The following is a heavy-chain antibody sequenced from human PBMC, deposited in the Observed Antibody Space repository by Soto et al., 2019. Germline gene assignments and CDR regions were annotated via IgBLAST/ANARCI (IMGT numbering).Heavy chain of an antibody. J-gene: IGHJ5*02. CDR2: ISGSGGGT. CDR1: GFTFSSYA. D-gene: IGHD2-2*02. V-gene: IGHV3-23*01. CDR3: AKDRGSGSTSWYNGWFDP. Sequence: EVQLLESGGGLVQPGGSLRLSCAASGFTFSSYAMSWVRQAPGTGLEWVSTISGSGGGTYYADSVTGRFTISRDNSKNTLYLQMNSLRAEDTAVYYCAKDRGSGSTSWYNGWFDPWGQGTLVTVSS.